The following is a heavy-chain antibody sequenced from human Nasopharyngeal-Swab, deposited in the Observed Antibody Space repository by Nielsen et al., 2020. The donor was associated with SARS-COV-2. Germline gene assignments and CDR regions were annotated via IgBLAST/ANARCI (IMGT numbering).Heavy chain of an antibody. J-gene: IGHJ4*02. V-gene: IGHV3-49*03. CDR1: GFTFGDYA. CDR2: IRSKAYGGTT. Sequence: GGSLRLSCTASGFTFGDYAMSWFRQAPGKGLEWVGFIRSKAYGGTTEYAASVKGRFTISRDDSKSIAYLQMNSLKTEDTAVYYCTRETPYSSGWYSFDYWGQGTPVTVSS. CDR3: TRETPYSSGWYSFDY. D-gene: IGHD6-19*01.